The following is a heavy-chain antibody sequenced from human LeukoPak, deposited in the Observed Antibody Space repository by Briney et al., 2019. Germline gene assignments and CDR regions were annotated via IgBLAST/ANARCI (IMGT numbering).Heavy chain of an antibody. V-gene: IGHV4-34*01. Sequence: PSETLSLTCAVYGGSFSGCYWSRIRQPPGKGLEWIGEINHSGSTNYNPSLKSRVTISVDTSKNQFSLKLSSVTAADTAVYYCARHRQQLVRRPFDYWGQGTLVTVSS. CDR3: ARHRQQLVRRPFDY. J-gene: IGHJ4*02. CDR1: GGSFSGCY. D-gene: IGHD6-13*01. CDR2: INHSGST.